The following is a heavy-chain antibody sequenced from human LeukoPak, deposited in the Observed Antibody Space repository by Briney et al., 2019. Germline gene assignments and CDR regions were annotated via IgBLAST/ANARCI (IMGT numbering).Heavy chain of an antibody. J-gene: IGHJ5*02. CDR1: GFTFNSFA. V-gene: IGHV3-23*01. CDR3: ARDFMEREIVVVITDWFDP. CDR2: INGGGGST. D-gene: IGHD3-22*01. Sequence: GGSLRLSCAASGFTFNSFAMSWVRQAPGKGLEWVSLINGGGGSTYYADSVKGRFTISRDNSKNTLYLQMNSLRAEDTAVYYCARDFMEREIVVVITDWFDPWGQGTLVTVSS.